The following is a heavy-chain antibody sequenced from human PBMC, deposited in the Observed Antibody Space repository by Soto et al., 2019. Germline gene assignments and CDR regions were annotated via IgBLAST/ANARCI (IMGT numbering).Heavy chain of an antibody. Sequence: QVQLVQSGGEVKRPGASVKVSCKTSGYTFSNYGITWVRQAPGQPLEWLGWISLYSDGTNYAQKFQGRVSMTTDKSTTTAYMELRSLRSDDTAVYYWARVVPGAEAWFGPWGQGTLVTVSS. CDR1: GYTFSNYG. J-gene: IGHJ5*02. CDR2: ISLYSDGT. CDR3: ARVVPGAEAWFGP. D-gene: IGHD2-2*01. V-gene: IGHV1-18*01.